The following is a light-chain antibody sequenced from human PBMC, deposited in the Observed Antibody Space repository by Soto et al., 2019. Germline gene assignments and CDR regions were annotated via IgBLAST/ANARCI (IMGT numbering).Light chain of an antibody. V-gene: IGKV3-11*01. J-gene: IGKJ5*01. Sequence: EIVLTQSPATLSLSPGERATLSCRASQSFSSYLDWYQQRPGQAPRLLIYGASSRATGIPARFSASGSGTDFTLTISSLEPEDFAVYYCQQRGAFGQGTRLEIK. CDR3: QQRGA. CDR1: QSFSSY. CDR2: GAS.